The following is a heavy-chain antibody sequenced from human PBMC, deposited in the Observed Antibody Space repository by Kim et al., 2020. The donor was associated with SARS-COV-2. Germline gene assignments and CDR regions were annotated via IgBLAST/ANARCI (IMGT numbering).Heavy chain of an antibody. J-gene: IGHJ5*02. CDR3: AREGAIVVVPAALEL. V-gene: IGHV3-30*07. Sequence: DSVKGRFTISRDSSRITLYLQMNSLRAEDTAVYYCAREGAIVVVPAALELWGQGTLVTVSS. D-gene: IGHD2-2*01.